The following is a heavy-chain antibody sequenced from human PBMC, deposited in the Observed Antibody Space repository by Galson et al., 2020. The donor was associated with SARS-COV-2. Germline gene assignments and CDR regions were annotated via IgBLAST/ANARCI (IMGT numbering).Heavy chain of an antibody. CDR1: GFTVSSKY. J-gene: IGHJ6*03. CDR3: ARVAQDPERGYYYYYYMDV. CDR2: IYSGGNT. Sequence: GGSLRLSCAASGFTVSSKYMIWVRQTPGKGLEWVSVIYSGGNTYYTDSVKGRFTISRDNSRNTLYLQMNSLRVEDTAVYYCARVAQDPERGYYYYYYMDVWGKGTTVTVSS. V-gene: IGHV3-53*01. D-gene: IGHD7-27*01.